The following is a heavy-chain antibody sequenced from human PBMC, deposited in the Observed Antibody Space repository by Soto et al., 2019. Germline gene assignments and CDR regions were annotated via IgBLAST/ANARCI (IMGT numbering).Heavy chain of an antibody. Sequence: QVQLVQSGAEVKKPGSSVKVSCKASGGTFSSYAISWVRQAPGQGLEWMGGIIPIFGTANYAQKFQGRVTITADKSTSTAYMELSSLRSEDTAVYYCARVLRRDSRGYYYYYYGMDVWGQGTTVTVSS. D-gene: IGHD3-22*01. CDR3: ARVLRRDSRGYYYYYYGMDV. CDR2: IIPIFGTA. CDR1: GGTFSSYA. J-gene: IGHJ6*02. V-gene: IGHV1-69*06.